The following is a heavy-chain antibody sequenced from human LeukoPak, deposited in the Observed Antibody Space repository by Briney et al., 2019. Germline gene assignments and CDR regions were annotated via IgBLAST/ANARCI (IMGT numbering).Heavy chain of an antibody. CDR2: ISSSGSTI. D-gene: IGHD6-13*01. J-gene: IGHJ1*01. CDR1: GFTFSIYA. Sequence: HTGGSLRLSCAASGFTFSIYAMSWVRQAPGKGLEWVSYISSSGSTIYYADSVKGRFTISRDNAKNSLYLQMNSLRAEDTAVYYCARGPYPGSSWYKDERAEYFQHWGQGTLVTVSS. CDR3: ARGPYPGSSWYKDERAEYFQH. V-gene: IGHV3-48*03.